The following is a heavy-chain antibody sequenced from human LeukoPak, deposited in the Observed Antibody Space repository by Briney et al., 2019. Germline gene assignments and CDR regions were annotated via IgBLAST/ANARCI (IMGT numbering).Heavy chain of an antibody. CDR3: ATDLAGARSPFLFDY. J-gene: IGHJ4*02. D-gene: IGHD1-26*01. V-gene: IGHV1-24*01. CDR1: GYTLTELS. CDR2: FDPEDGET. Sequence: GASVKVSCKVSGYTLTELSMHWVRQAPGKGLEWMGGFDPEDGETIYAQKFQGRVTMTEDTSTDTAYMELSSLRSEDTAVYYCATDLAGARSPFLFDYWGQGTLVTVSS.